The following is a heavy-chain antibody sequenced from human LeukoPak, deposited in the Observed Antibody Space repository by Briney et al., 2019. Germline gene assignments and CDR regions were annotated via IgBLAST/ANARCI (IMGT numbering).Heavy chain of an antibody. CDR2: IWYDGSNK. CDR3: AKGAWYNWNHYFDY. J-gene: IGHJ4*02. V-gene: IGHV3-33*06. D-gene: IGHD1-20*01. Sequence: AGRSLRLSCAASGFTFSSYGMHWVRQAPDKGLEWVAVIWYDGSNKYYADSVKGRFTISRDNSKNTLYLQMNSLRAEDTAVYYCAKGAWYNWNHYFDYWGQGTLVTVSP. CDR1: GFTFSSYG.